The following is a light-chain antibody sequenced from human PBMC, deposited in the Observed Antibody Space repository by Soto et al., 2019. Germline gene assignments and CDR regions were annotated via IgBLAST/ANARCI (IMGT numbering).Light chain of an antibody. J-gene: IGKJ5*01. V-gene: IGKV1-5*03. CDR2: KAS. Sequence: ILMTQSPSTLSVSAWESATLSCRASQSISNCLAWHQHKPGQAPKPLIYKASNLATGVPSRFSGSGSGTEFTLPISGLQPDDFATYYCQQYNSSRAFAQGTQLEIK. CDR3: QQYNSSRA. CDR1: QSISNC.